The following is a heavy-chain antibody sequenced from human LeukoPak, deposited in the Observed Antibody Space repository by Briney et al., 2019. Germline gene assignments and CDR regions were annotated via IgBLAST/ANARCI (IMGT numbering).Heavy chain of an antibody. V-gene: IGHV1-2*02. CDR3: ARDWGEIVVVPAAISPFDY. D-gene: IGHD2-2*01. Sequence: GASVKVSCKASGYTFTGYYMHWVRQAPGQGLEWMGWINPNSGGTNYAQKFQGRVTMTRDTSINTAYMELSRLRSDDTAVYYCARDWGEIVVVPAAISPFDYWGQGTLVTVSS. J-gene: IGHJ4*02. CDR1: GYTFTGYY. CDR2: INPNSGGT.